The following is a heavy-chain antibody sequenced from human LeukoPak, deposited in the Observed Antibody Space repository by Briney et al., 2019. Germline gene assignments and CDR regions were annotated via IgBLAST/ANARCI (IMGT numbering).Heavy chain of an antibody. CDR3: ARDLILDAFDI. V-gene: IGHV3-21*01. CDR2: ISSSSSYI. J-gene: IGHJ3*02. CDR1: GFTFSSYS. Sequence: GGSLRLSCAASGFTFSSYSMNWVRQAPGKGLEWVPSISSSSSYIYYADSVKGRFTISRDNAKNSLYLQMNSLRAEDTAVYYCARDLILDAFDIWGQGTMVTVSS. D-gene: IGHD3-16*01.